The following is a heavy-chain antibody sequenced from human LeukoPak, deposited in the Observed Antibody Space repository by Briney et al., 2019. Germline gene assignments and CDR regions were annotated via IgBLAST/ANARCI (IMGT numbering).Heavy chain of an antibody. Sequence: SETLSLTSAVYGGSFSGYYWSWIRQPPGKGLEWIGEINHSGSTNYNPSLKSRVTISVDTSKNQFSLKLSSVTAADTAVYYCARGARLWHFDYWGQGTLVTVSS. V-gene: IGHV4-34*01. J-gene: IGHJ4*02. D-gene: IGHD4/OR15-4a*01. CDR2: INHSGST. CDR1: GGSFSGYY. CDR3: ARGARLWHFDY.